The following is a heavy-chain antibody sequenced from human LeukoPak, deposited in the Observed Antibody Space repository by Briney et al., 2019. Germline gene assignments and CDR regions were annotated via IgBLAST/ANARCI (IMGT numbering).Heavy chain of an antibody. CDR3: ARGRTYYYDSSGYYFGY. J-gene: IGHJ4*02. Sequence: SQTLSLTCTVSGGSISSGGYYWSWIRQHPGKGLEWIGYIYYSGSTYYNPSLKSRVTISVDTSKNQFSLKLRSVTAADTAVYYCARGRTYYYDSSGYYFGYWGQGTLVTVSS. CDR1: GGSISSGGYY. CDR2: IYYSGST. D-gene: IGHD3-22*01. V-gene: IGHV4-31*03.